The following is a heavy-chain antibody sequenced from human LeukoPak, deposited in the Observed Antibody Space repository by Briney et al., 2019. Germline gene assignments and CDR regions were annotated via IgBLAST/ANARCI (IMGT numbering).Heavy chain of an antibody. J-gene: IGHJ4*02. D-gene: IGHD2-21*01. Sequence: GGSLRLSCATSGLTFTSHGFHWVRQAAGKGLEWVAFIRNDGSDTYHANSVKGRFSISRDNSKNTVYLHMNSLRAEDTAVYHCARDRGEDYFDNWGQGTQVTVSS. CDR3: ARDRGEDYFDN. CDR2: IRNDGSDT. CDR1: GLTFTSHG. V-gene: IGHV3-30*02.